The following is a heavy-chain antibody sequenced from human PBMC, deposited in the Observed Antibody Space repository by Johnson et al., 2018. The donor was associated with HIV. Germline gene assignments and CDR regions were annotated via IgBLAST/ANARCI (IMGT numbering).Heavy chain of an antibody. D-gene: IGHD4-23*01. Sequence: QVQLVESGGGVVQPGRSLRLSCAASGFTFSSYGMHWVRQAPGKGLEWVAVISYDGTDQYYADSVKARFTISRDNSKNTLYLQMNSLRGDDTGVYYCARDPGHGGRLYDAFDFRGQGTKVIVSS. V-gene: IGHV3-30*03. CDR2: ISYDGTDQ. CDR3: ARDPGHGGRLYDAFDF. CDR1: GFTFSSYG. J-gene: IGHJ3*01.